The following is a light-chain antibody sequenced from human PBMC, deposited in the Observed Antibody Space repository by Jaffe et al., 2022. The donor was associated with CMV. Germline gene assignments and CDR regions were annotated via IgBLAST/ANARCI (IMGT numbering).Light chain of an antibody. CDR3: QQYGSSPVHTTYT. V-gene: IGKV3-20*01. Sequence: EIVLTQSPGTLSLSPGERATLSCRASQSVSSDYLAWYQQKPGQAPRLLIYGASSRATGIPDRFSGSGSGTDFTLTISRLEPEDFAVYYCQQYGSSPVHTTYTFGQGTKLEIK. CDR2: GAS. J-gene: IGKJ2*01. CDR1: QSVSSDY.